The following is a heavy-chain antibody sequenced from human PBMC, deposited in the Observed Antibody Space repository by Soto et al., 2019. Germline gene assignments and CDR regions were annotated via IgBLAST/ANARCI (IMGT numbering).Heavy chain of an antibody. CDR2: IYHAGSP. CDR1: GGSVISSSW. CDR3: ARGSSFRGDFDI. D-gene: IGHD2-21*01. V-gene: IGHV4-4*02. Sequence: SETLSLTCGVSGGSVISSSWWTWVRQSPGKGLEWIGEIYHAGSPNYNPSFQSRISISLDKSKNTFSLRLTSVTAADAAIYYCARGSSFRGDFDIWGLGTMVTVSS. J-gene: IGHJ3*02.